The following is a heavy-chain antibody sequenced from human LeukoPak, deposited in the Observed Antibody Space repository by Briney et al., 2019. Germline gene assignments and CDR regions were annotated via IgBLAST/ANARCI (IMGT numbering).Heavy chain of an antibody. V-gene: IGHV3-15*01. CDR3: TTDDGYSYGTYYYYYMDV. D-gene: IGHD5-18*01. J-gene: IGHJ6*03. CDR1: GFTFSNAW. CDR2: IKSKTDGGTT. Sequence: GGSLRLSCAASGFTFSNAWMSWVRQAPGKGLEWVGRIKSKTDGGTTDYAAPVKGRFTISRGDSKNTLYLQMNSLKTEDTAVYYCTTDDGYSYGTYYYYYMDVWGKGTTVTVSS.